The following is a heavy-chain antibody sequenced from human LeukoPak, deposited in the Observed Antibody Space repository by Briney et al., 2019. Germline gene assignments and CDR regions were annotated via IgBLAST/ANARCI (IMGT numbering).Heavy chain of an antibody. J-gene: IGHJ6*03. CDR3: AKEGNYYDSSGHQAGYTDV. D-gene: IGHD3-22*01. CDR2: IRYDGSNK. V-gene: IGHV3-30*02. Sequence: GGSLRLSCAASGFTFSSYGMHWVRQAPGKGLEWVAFIRYDGSNKYYADSVKGRFTISRDNSKNTLYLQMNSLRAEDTAVYYCAKEGNYYDSSGHQAGYTDVWGKGTTVTISS. CDR1: GFTFSSYG.